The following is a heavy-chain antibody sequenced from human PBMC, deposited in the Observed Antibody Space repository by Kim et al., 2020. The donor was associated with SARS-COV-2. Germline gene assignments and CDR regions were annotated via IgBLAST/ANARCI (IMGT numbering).Heavy chain of an antibody. D-gene: IGHD5-12*01. J-gene: IGHJ6*02. Sequence: SVKVSCKASGGTFSSYAISWVRQAPGQGLEWMGGIIPIFGTANYAQKFQGRVTITADESTSTAYMELSSLRSEDTAVYYCARGGNMATTYGYYYYGMDVWGQGTTVTVSS. CDR1: GGTFSSYA. CDR3: ARGGNMATTYGYYYYGMDV. CDR2: IIPIFGTA. V-gene: IGHV1-69*13.